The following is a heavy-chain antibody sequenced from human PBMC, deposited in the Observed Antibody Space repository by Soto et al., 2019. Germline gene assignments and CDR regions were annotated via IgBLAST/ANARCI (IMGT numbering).Heavy chain of an antibody. D-gene: IGHD3-10*01. CDR2: ISYDGSNK. J-gene: IGHJ4*01. CDR1: GFTFSTYG. CDR3: AKIIRRYGSGYDY. Sequence: QVQLVESGGGVVQSGRSLRLSCAASGFTFSTYGMHWVRQAPGKGLEWVAVISYDGSNKYYADSVKGRFTISRDNSKDTLFLQMNSLRAEDTAVYYCAKIIRRYGSGYDYWGHGTLVTVSP. V-gene: IGHV3-30*18.